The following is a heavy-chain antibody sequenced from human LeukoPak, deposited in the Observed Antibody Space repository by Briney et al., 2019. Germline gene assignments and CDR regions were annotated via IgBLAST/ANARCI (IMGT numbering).Heavy chain of an antibody. D-gene: IGHD3-9*01. J-gene: IGHJ4*02. CDR3: ARPPPGILTGWFDY. CDR1: GYTFTSYY. Sequence: ASVKVSCKASGYTFTSYYMHWVRQAPGQGLEWMGWINPNSGGTNYAQKFQGRVTMTRDTSISTAYMELSRLRSDDTAVYYCARPPPGILTGWFDYWGQGTLVTVSS. CDR2: INPNSGGT. V-gene: IGHV1-2*02.